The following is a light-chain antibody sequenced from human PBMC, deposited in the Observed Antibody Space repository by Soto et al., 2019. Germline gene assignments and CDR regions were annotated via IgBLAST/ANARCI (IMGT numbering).Light chain of an antibody. CDR1: QSVGRRY. J-gene: IGKJ4*01. CDR2: DTS. Sequence: IVLTQSPGILSLSPGERDTLSCRASQSVGRRYLAWYQQKPGQAPMLLIYDTSERASDIPDRFSGSGSGTDFTRTISRLVPEDFAVYFCQYQGTFGGGTKVEIK. CDR3: QYQGT. V-gene: IGKV3-20*01.